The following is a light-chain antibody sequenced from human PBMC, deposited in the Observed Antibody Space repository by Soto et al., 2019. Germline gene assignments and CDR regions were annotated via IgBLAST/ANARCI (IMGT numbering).Light chain of an antibody. CDR1: QSVSSN. CDR3: QQYNNWPPEKT. CDR2: GAS. V-gene: IGKV3-15*01. Sequence: EIVMTPSPATLSVSPGERATLSCRASQSVSSNLAWYQQKPGQAPRLLIYGASTRATGIPATFSGSGSGTEFTLTISSLQSEHFAVYYCQQYNNWPPEKTFGQGTKVDIK. J-gene: IGKJ1*01.